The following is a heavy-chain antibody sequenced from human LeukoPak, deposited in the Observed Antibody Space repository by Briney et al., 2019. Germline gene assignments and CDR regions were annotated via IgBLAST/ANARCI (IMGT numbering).Heavy chain of an antibody. Sequence: SETLSLTCTVSGGSISSYYWSWIRQPPGKGLEWIGYIYYSGSTNYNPSLKSRVTISVDTSKNQFSLKLSSVTAADTAVYYCARDKMRWLRAFDIWGQGTMVTVSS. CDR1: GGSISSYY. CDR2: IYYSGST. V-gene: IGHV4-59*01. D-gene: IGHD5-24*01. J-gene: IGHJ3*02. CDR3: ARDKMRWLRAFDI.